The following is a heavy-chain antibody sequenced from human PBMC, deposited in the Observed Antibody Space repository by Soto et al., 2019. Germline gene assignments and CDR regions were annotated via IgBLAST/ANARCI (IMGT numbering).Heavy chain of an antibody. CDR1: GFTFSDHY. J-gene: IGHJ5*02. CDR3: ARDLGS. V-gene: IGHV3-72*01. Sequence: EVQLLESGGGLVQPGGSLRLSCAASGFTFSDHYMDWVRQAPGKGLEWVGRSRNKANSYTTEYAASVRGRFTISRDDSKNSLYLQMNSLKTEDTAVYYCARDLGSWGQGTLVTVSS. CDR2: SRNKANSYTT.